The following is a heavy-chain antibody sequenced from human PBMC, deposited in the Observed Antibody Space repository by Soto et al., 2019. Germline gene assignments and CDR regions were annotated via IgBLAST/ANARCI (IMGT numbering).Heavy chain of an antibody. CDR3: ARTACSGGSCLSPFDS. D-gene: IGHD2-15*01. CDR1: GFPFSDHY. V-gene: IGHV3-72*01. Sequence: GGSLRLSCAASGFPFSDHYMDWVRQAPGKGLEWVGRIRNKANSYTTEYAASVKGRFIVSRDVSKDSLYLQMNSLKTEDTALYYCARTACSGGSCLSPFDSWGQGTLVTVSS. J-gene: IGHJ4*02. CDR2: IRNKANSYTT.